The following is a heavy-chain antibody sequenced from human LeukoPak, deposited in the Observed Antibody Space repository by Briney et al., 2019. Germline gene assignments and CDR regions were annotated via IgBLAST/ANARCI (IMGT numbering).Heavy chain of an antibody. J-gene: IGHJ5*02. V-gene: IGHV4-61*05. CDR1: GGSISSSSYY. Sequence: SETLSLTCTVSGGSISSSSYYWGWIRQSPGKGLEWIGHIYYSGSTNYIPSLKSRVTISIDTSKNQFSLKLSSVTAADTAVYYCATGYYFGWFDPWGQGTLVTVSS. CDR2: IYYSGST. CDR3: ATGYYFGWFDP. D-gene: IGHD3-22*01.